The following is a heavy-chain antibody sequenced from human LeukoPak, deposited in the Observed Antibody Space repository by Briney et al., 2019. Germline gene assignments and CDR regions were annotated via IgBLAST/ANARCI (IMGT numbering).Heavy chain of an antibody. CDR3: ARDFMYNTNCVGC. J-gene: IGHJ4*02. CDR2: INGDGRST. CDR1: GFTFSNYW. Sequence: PGGSLRLSCAASGFTFSNYWMHWVRQAPGKGLVWVSRINGDGRSTTYADSVKGRFTISRDNAENTLYLQMNSLRADDTAVYYCARDFMYNTNCVGCWGQRTLVTVSS. D-gene: IGHD2-2*01. V-gene: IGHV3-74*01.